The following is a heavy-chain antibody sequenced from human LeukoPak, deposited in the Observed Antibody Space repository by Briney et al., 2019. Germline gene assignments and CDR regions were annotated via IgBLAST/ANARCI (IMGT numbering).Heavy chain of an antibody. Sequence: ASVKVSCKASGGTFSSCAISWVRQAPGQGLEWMGGIIPIFGTANYAQKFQGRVTITTDESTSTAYMELSSLRSEDTAVYYCARDGDFWSDWASWGQGTLVTVSS. CDR2: IIPIFGTA. D-gene: IGHD3-3*01. CDR3: ARDGDFWSDWAS. CDR1: GGTFSSCA. J-gene: IGHJ5*02. V-gene: IGHV1-69*05.